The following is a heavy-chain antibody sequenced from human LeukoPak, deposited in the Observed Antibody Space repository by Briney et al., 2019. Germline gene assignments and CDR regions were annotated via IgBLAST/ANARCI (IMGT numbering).Heavy chain of an antibody. J-gene: IGHJ5*02. CDR1: GFSFSDYY. CDR2: ISGTSSNT. V-gene: IGHV3-11*06. CDR3: VRGTSLLVVVPPAHQDWFDP. Sequence: GGSLRLSCAASGFSFSDYYMSWIRQAPGKGLEWVSFISGTSSNTKYADSVKGRFTISRDNAKNSLYLQMNSLRAEDTAIYYCVRGTSLLVVVPPAHQDWFDPWGQGTLVTASS. D-gene: IGHD2-2*01.